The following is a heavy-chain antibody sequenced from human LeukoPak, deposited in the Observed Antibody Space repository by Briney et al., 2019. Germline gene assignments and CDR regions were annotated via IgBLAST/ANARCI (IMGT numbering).Heavy chain of an antibody. V-gene: IGHV4-4*02. D-gene: IGHD3-10*01. Sequence: SGTLSLTCAVSGGSISSNWWSWFRQPPGKGLEWIGEIYHSGSSDYNPSLKSRLTILVDKSKNQFSLNLSSVTAADTAVYYCARVKRVRGVIVGSFDYWGQGTLVTVSS. CDR3: ARVKRVRGVIVGSFDY. CDR2: IYHSGSS. J-gene: IGHJ4*02. CDR1: GGSISSNW.